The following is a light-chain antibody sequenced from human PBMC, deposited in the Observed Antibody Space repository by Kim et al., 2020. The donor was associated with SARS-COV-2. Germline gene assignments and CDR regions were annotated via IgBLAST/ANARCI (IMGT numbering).Light chain of an antibody. CDR2: VAS. CDR3: QKYNGAPWT. V-gene: IGKV1-27*01. CDR1: QGISKD. J-gene: IGKJ1*01. Sequence: SAYVGDRVTITCRASQGISKDLAWYQQKPGNAPKLLILVASALQSGVPTRFSGSGSGTDFTLTISSLQPEDVATYYCQKYNGAPWTFGQGTKLEI.